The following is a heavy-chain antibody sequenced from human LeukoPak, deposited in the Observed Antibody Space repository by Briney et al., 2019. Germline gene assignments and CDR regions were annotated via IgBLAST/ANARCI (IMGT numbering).Heavy chain of an antibody. CDR1: VFTPRDST. CDR2: ISVSDDST. V-gene: IGHV3-23*01. J-gene: IGHJ4*02. CDR3: ARDRYCVSTNCPYDC. Sequence: PGGSLRLSCAPSVFTPRDSTMNTGRQSPGKGQERGSRISVSDDSTYYVDSVKGRFTISRDKSNNMLYLQMNSLRAEDTAVYFCARDRYCVSTNCPYDCWGQGTPVTVSS. D-gene: IGHD2-2*01.